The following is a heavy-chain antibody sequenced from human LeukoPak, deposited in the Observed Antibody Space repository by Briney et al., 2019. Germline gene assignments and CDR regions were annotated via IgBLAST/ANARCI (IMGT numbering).Heavy chain of an antibody. J-gene: IGHJ3*02. CDR3: AKILGSGVWYGFDI. CDR1: GGSVNSYY. D-gene: IGHD7-27*01. V-gene: IGHV4-4*09. CDR2: IYTTGRT. Sequence: SETLSLTCRVSGGSVNSYYWSWIRQPPGKGLEWIGYIYTTGRTNYNPSLKSRVTISVDTSKNQFSLKLSSVTAADTAVYYCAKILGSGVWYGFDIWGQGTMVTVSS.